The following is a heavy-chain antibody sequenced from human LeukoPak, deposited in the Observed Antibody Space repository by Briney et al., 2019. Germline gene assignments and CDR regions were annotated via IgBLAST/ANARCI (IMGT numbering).Heavy chain of an antibody. V-gene: IGHV4-39*01. D-gene: IGHD3-10*01. CDR2: IYSSGGS. J-gene: IGHJ5*02. CDR1: GGSISSTTYY. CDR3: ARQTDYYHSGSYFGIFAP. Sequence: SETLSLTCTASGGSISSTTYYWAWIRQPPGKGLEWIASIYSSGGSSYSPSLKSRVTISVDTSKNQVSLKLRSVTAADTAVYYCARQTDYYHSGSYFGIFAPWGQGTLVTVSS.